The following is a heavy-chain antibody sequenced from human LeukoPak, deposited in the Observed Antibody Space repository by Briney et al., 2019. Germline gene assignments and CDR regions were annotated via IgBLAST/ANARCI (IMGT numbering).Heavy chain of an antibody. D-gene: IGHD3-10*01. V-gene: IGHV1-18*01. J-gene: IGHJ5*02. Sequence: ASVKVSCKASGYTFTSYGISWVRQAPGQGLEWMGWISAYNGNTNYAQKLQGRVTMTTDISTSTAYMELRSLRSDDTAVYYCARVPNSRQLLWFGESSYWFDPWGQGTLVTVSS. CDR1: GYTFTSYG. CDR2: ISAYNGNT. CDR3: ARVPNSRQLLWFGESSYWFDP.